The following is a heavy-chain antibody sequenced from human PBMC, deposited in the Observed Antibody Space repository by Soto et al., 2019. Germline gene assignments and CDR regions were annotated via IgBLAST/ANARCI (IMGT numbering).Heavy chain of an antibody. CDR2: INAGNSDT. CDR1: GYTLTSYA. V-gene: IGHV1-3*01. J-gene: IGHJ6*02. D-gene: IGHD1-20*01. Sequence: ASVKVSCKASGYTLTSYAMHWVRQTPGQRLEWMGWINAGNSDTNYAQKFQGRVTITADKSTSTAYMELSSLRSEDTAVYYCARGYKGWLQSRTTLYYYGMDVRGQRTTGTVSS. CDR3: ARGYKGWLQSRTTLYYYGMDV.